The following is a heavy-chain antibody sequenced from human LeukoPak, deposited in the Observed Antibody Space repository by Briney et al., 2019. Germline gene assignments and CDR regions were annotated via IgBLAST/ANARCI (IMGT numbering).Heavy chain of an antibody. CDR2: IIPIFGIA. D-gene: IGHD3-22*01. V-gene: IGHV1-69*04. J-gene: IGHJ4*02. CDR1: GGTFSSYA. Sequence: SVKVFCKASGGTFSSYAISWVRQAPGQGLEWMGRIIPIFGIANYAQKFQGRVTITADKSTSTAYMELSSLRSEDTAVYYCASQVVVTPQPELDYWGQGTLVTVSS. CDR3: ASQVVVTPQPELDY.